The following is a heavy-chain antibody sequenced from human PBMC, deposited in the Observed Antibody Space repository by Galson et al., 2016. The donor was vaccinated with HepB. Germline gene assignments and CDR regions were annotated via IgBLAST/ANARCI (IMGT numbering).Heavy chain of an antibody. V-gene: IGHV2-5*02. CDR3: AHGSGYYLNFDY. CDR2: IYWDDTK. CDR1: GFSLSTSGVG. D-gene: IGHD3-22*01. J-gene: IGHJ4*02. Sequence: PALVKPTQTLTLTCTFSGFSLSTSGVGVGWIRQPPGKAPEWLAHIYWDDTKRYRPSLKCRLTITKGASGRQVVLTLTNMDPLDTATYYCAHGSGYYLNFDYWGQGTLVTVSS.